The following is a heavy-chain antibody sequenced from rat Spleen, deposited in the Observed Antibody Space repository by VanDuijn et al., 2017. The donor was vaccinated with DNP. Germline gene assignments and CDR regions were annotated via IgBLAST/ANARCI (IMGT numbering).Heavy chain of an antibody. CDR3: TTFEGTNA. D-gene: IGHD1-11*01. J-gene: IGHJ4*01. V-gene: IGHV5S10*01. CDR2: ISFDGSST. Sequence: EVQLVESGGGVVQPGNSLKLSCAASGFTFSDHNMAWVRQAPKKGLEWVATISFDGSSTYYRDSVRGRVTISRENAKSVLYLQMDSLRSEDTATYYCTTFEGTNAWGQGTSVTVSS. CDR1: GFTFSDHN.